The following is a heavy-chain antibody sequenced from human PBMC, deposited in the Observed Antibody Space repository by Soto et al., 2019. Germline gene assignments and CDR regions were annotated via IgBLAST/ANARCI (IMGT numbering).Heavy chain of an antibody. Sequence: QVQLVQSGAEVKKPGASVKVSCKAYGYTFSSYGISWVRQAPGQGLEWMGWISGYNGNTNYAQKLQGRVTMTIDTFTSTGYMELRSLRSDDTAVYYFARDRGGDGMDVWGQGTTLTVSS. CDR1: GYTFSSYG. CDR3: ARDRGGDGMDV. D-gene: IGHD3-16*01. CDR2: ISGYNGNT. J-gene: IGHJ6*02. V-gene: IGHV1-18*01.